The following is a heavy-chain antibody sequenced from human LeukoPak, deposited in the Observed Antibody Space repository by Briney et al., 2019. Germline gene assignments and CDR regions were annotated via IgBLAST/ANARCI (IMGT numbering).Heavy chain of an antibody. CDR3: ARGGVGATTVSYFDY. J-gene: IGHJ4*02. D-gene: IGHD1-26*01. CDR1: GGTFSSYA. CDR2: IIPIFGTA. V-gene: IGHV1-69*05. Sequence: GASVKVSCKASGGTFSSYAISWVRQAPGQGLEWMGGIIPIFGTANYAQKFQGRVTITTDESTGTAYMELSSLRSEDTAVYYCARGGVGATTVSYFDYWGQGTLVTVSS.